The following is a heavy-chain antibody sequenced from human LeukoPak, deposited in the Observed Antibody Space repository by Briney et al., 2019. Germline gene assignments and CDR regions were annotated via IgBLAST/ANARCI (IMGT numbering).Heavy chain of an antibody. CDR1: GFTFNNYG. V-gene: IGHV3-30*03. CDR2: ISYDGSKK. Sequence: RSQTVSCAASGFTFNNYGMHWVRQAPGKGLEWVAVISYDGSKKYSADSVRGRFTISRHNSKSTLYLQMNGLRVEDTAVYYCARRASHLMYSSGKRYYFDYWGQGTLVSASS. D-gene: IGHD3-22*01. CDR3: ARRASHLMYSSGKRYYFDY. J-gene: IGHJ4*02.